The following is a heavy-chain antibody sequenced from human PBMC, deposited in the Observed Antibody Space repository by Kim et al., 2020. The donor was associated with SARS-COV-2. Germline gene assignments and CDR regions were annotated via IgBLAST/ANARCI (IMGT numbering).Heavy chain of an antibody. CDR2: IHQSGSS. D-gene: IGHD3-10*01. J-gene: IGHJ6*03. CDR1: GGSFSGYY. V-gene: IGHV4-34*01. CDR3: ARGPYYGGSVTSYYMVV. Sequence: SETLSLTCAVYGGSFSGYYWSWVRQPPGKGLEWIGEIHQSGSSNYNPSLKSRVSIFTDTSKNQFSLRLNSVTAADTAVYYCARGPYYGGSVTSYYMVVWGKGITVTVSS.